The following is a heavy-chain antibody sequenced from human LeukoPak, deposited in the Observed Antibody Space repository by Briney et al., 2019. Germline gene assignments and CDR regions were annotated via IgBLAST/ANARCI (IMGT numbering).Heavy chain of an antibody. D-gene: IGHD2-2*01. Sequence: GGSLRLSCAASGLTFSGSAMHSVRQASGKGLEWVGRIRSKANGYVTAYAASVKGSFTISRDDSKNTEYLQMNSLKTEDTGVYYCVACSSTSCSHALGYWGQGTLVTVSS. CDR3: VACSSTSCSHALGY. CDR2: IRSKANGYVT. J-gene: IGHJ4*02. CDR1: GLTFSGSA. V-gene: IGHV3-73*01.